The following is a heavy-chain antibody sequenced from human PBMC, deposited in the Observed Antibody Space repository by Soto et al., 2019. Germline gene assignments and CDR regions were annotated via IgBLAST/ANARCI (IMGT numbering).Heavy chain of an antibody. CDR2: ISGSGGST. D-gene: IGHD3-22*01. CDR3: AKVVGPPIDTTYYYDSSGYRGYYYGMDV. V-gene: IGHV3-23*01. J-gene: IGHJ6*02. CDR1: GFTFSSYA. Sequence: GGSLRLSCAASGFTFSSYAMSWVRQAPGKGLEWVSAISGSGGSTYYADSVKGRFTISRDNSRNTLYLQMNSLRAEDTAEYYCAKVVGPPIDTTYYYDSSGYRGYYYGMDVWGQGTTVTVSS.